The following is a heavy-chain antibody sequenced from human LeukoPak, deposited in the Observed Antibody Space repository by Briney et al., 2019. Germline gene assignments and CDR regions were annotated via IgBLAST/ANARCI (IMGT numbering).Heavy chain of an antibody. J-gene: IGHJ4*02. D-gene: IGHD5-18*01. Sequence: SETLSLTCTVSGGSISSSSYYWGWIRQPPGKGLEWIGSIYYSGSTYYNSSLKSRVTISVDTSKNQFSLKLSSVTAADTAVYYCARHGGYSYGFDYWGQGTLVTVSS. CDR1: GGSISSSSYY. V-gene: IGHV4-39*01. CDR2: IYYSGST. CDR3: ARHGGYSYGFDY.